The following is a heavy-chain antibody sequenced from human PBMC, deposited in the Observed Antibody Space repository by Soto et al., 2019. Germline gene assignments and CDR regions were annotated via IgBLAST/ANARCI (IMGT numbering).Heavy chain of an antibody. CDR3: ARSYYYGSGSYYKMDY. CDR2: IIPIFGTA. D-gene: IGHD3-10*01. V-gene: IGHV1-69*13. CDR1: GGTFSSYA. Sequence: ASVKVSCKASGGTFSSYAISWVRQAPGQGLEWMGGIIPIFGTANYAQKFQGRVTITADESTSTAYMELSSLRSEDTAVYYCARSYYYGSGSYYKMDYWGQGTLVTVSS. J-gene: IGHJ4*02.